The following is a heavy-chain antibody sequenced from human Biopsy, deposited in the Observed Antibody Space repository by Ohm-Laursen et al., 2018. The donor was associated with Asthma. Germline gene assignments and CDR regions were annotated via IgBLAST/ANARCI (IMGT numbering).Heavy chain of an antibody. CDR2: ISYGGKT. CDR1: GGSMTPTSHY. J-gene: IGHJ6*02. V-gene: IGHV4-39*01. D-gene: IGHD3-3*01. CDR3: ARRITIFGVVQKDHGMDA. Sequence: SETLSLTCAVSGGSMTPTSHYWDWIRQAPGKGLEWIGYISYGGKTSYNPSLKNRVTISRDTSKNQFFLRLISVTTADTAVYFCARRITIFGVVQKDHGMDAWGQGTTVSVSS.